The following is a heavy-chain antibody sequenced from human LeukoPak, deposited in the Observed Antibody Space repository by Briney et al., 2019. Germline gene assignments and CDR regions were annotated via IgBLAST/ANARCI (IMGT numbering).Heavy chain of an antibody. J-gene: IGHJ5*02. Sequence: SETLSLTCAVYGGSFSGYYCSWIRQPPGKGLEWIGDINHSGSINYNPSLKSRVTISVDTSKNQFSLKLSSVTAADTAVYYCARQPVSGSSGVIWFDPWGQGTLVTVSS. V-gene: IGHV4-34*01. CDR1: GGSFSGYY. D-gene: IGHD1-26*01. CDR2: INHSGSI. CDR3: ARQPVSGSSGVIWFDP.